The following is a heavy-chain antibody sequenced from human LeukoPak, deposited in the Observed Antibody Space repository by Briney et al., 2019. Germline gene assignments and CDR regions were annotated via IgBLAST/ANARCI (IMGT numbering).Heavy chain of an antibody. CDR3: ARAPYGSGSPDYYYYGIDV. CDR1: GFPFSSYA. Sequence: GGSLRLSCAASGFPFSSYAMSWIRKAPGEGLEWLSAISPTTGTTFYADSVKGRFTISRDNSENSLYLQMNSLRAEDTAVYYCARAPYGSGSPDYYYYGIDVWGQGTTVTVSS. D-gene: IGHD3-10*01. V-gene: IGHV3-23*01. J-gene: IGHJ6*02. CDR2: ISPTTGTT.